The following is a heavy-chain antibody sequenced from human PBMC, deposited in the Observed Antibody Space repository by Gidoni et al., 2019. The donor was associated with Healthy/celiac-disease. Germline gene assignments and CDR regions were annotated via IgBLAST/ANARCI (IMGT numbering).Heavy chain of an antibody. V-gene: IGHV3-23*01. J-gene: IGHJ3*02. CDR1: GFTFSSYA. D-gene: IGHD3-22*01. Sequence: EVQLLESGGGLVQPGGSLRLSCADSGFTFSSYAMSWVRKAPGKGLEWVSAISGSGGSTYYADSVKGRFTISRDNSKNTLYLQMNSLRAEDTAVYYCAKDQNYYDSSGYEDAFDIWGQGTMVTVSS. CDR3: AKDQNYYDSSGYEDAFDI. CDR2: ISGSGGST.